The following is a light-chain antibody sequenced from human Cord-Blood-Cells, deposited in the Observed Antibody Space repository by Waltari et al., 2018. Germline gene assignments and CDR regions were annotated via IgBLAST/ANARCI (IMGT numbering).Light chain of an antibody. CDR1: QSLLHSDGKTY. CDR3: MQGIHLPTLT. J-gene: IGKJ4*01. CDR2: EVP. Sequence: DTVMTQTPLSLSVTPGQPASISCKSSQSLLHSDGKTYLYWYLQKPGQSPQLLIYEVPSRFSGVPDRFSGSGSGTDFTLKISRVEAEDVGVYYCMQGIHLPTLTFGGGTKVEIK. V-gene: IGKV2-29*02.